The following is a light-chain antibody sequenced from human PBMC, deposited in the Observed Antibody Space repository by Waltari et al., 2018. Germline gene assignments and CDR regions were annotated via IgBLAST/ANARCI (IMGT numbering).Light chain of an antibody. CDR2: GNT. V-gene: IGLV1-40*01. CDR3: QSYDSSLSGPYV. Sequence: QSVLTQPPSVSGAPGQRVTISCTGSSSNIVAGYDVHWYQQLPETTPKPLIYGNTNRPSGVPDRFSGSKSGTSASLAITGLQAEDEADYYCQSYDSSLSGPYVFGTGTKVTVL. CDR1: SSNIVAGYD. J-gene: IGLJ1*01.